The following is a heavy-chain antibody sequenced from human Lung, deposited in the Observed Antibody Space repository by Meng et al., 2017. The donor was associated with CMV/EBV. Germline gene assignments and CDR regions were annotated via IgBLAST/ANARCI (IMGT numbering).Heavy chain of an antibody. V-gene: IGHV3-21*01. CDR3: ARDWGPFDF. CDR1: GFTFSSYT. Sequence: GESLKISCAASGFTFSSYTMDWVRQAPGKGLEWVSSISSSSSHIYYTDSVKGRFTISRDNAENSLYLQMNSLRAEDTAVYYCARDWGPFDFWGHGTLVTVSS. CDR2: ISSSSSHI. D-gene: IGHD3-16*01. J-gene: IGHJ4*01.